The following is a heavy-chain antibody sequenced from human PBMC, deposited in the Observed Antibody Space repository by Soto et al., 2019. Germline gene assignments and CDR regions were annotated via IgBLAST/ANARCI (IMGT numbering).Heavy chain of an antibody. CDR3: ARGFEPPEYYYGSGGLRNYGMDV. CDR1: GFTVSSYA. CDR2: ISYDGSNK. Sequence: GGSLRLSCAASGFTVSSYAMHWVRQAPGKGLEWVAVISYDGSNKYYADSVKGRFTISRDNSKNTLYLQMNSLRAEDTAVYYCARGFEPPEYYYGSGGLRNYGMDVWGQGTTVTVSS. V-gene: IGHV3-30-3*01. D-gene: IGHD3-10*01. J-gene: IGHJ6*02.